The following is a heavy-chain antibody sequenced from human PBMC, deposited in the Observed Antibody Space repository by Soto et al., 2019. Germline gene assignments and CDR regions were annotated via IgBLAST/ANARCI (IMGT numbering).Heavy chain of an antibody. CDR3: ARARFCTSTSCYHYFYF. Sequence: SETLSLTCTVSGGSISSSSWSWIRQPPGRGLEWIGYIYNNGRTDYNPSLKSRVTISVDTSKNHFSLKLSSVTPADTAVYSCARARFCTSTSCYHYFYFCGQGTLVTVSS. D-gene: IGHD2-2*01. CDR1: GGSISSSS. V-gene: IGHV4-59*01. J-gene: IGHJ4*02. CDR2: IYNNGRT.